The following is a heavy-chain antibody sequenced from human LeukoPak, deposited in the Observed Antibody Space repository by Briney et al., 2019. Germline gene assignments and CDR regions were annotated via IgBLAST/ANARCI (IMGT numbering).Heavy chain of an antibody. CDR2: IKQDGSEK. D-gene: IGHD3-16*01. CDR3: ARVWFPDYVWGSYRPTLSAFDI. V-gene: IGHV3-7*01. CDR1: GFTFSSYW. J-gene: IGHJ3*02. Sequence: GGSLRLSCAASGFTFSSYWMSWVRQAPGKGLEWVANIKQDGSEKYYVDSVKGRFTISRDNAKNSLYLQMNSLRAEDTAVYYCARVWFPDYVWGSYRPTLSAFDIWGQGTMVTVSS.